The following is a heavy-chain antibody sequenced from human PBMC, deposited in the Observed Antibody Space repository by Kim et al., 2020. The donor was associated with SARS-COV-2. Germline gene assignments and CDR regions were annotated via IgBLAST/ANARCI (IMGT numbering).Heavy chain of an antibody. J-gene: IGHJ6*02. CDR1: GYTFTSYY. V-gene: IGHV1-46*01. Sequence: ASVKVSCKASGYTFTSYYMHWVRQAPGQGLEWMGIINPSGGSTSYAQKFQGRVTMTRDTSTSTVYMELSSLRSEDTAVYYCAREMGAGMMDYYYGMDVWGQGTTVTVPS. D-gene: IGHD2-8*01. CDR3: AREMGAGMMDYYYGMDV. CDR2: INPSGGST.